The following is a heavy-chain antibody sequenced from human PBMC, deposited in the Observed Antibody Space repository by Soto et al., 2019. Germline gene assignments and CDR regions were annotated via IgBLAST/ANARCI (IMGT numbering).Heavy chain of an antibody. CDR1: GFTFSSNA. CDR2: TGGTGAST. V-gene: IGHV3-23*01. J-gene: IGHJ6*02. CDR3: AKATGVDPYYFGLDI. Sequence: GGSVRLSCAASGFTFSSNAMSWVRQAPAKGLEWVSATGGTGASTYYADSVKGRFTISRDNSKNTLYLQMNSLRAEDTAVYYCAKATGVDPYYFGLDIWGQGTTVTVPS. D-gene: IGHD2-8*01.